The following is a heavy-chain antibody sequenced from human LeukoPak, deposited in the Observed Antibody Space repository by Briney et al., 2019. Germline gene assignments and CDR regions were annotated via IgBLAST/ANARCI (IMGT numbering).Heavy chain of an antibody. CDR2: INNDAART. D-gene: IGHD1-26*01. CDR1: GSAFSRSW. V-gene: IGHV3-74*01. CDR3: ASDGAYAMAV. Sequence: GGSLRLSCAASGSAFSRSWIHWVRQAPGKGLVWVSHINNDAARTTYADSVRGRFTISRDNAKNTVSLQMNSLRAEDTAVYYCASDGAYAMAVWGQGTTVTVSS. J-gene: IGHJ6*02.